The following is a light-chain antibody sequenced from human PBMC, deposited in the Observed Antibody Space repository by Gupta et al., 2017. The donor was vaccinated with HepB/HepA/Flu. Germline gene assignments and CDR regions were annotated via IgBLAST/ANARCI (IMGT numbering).Light chain of an antibody. CDR2: KAS. CDR3: QQYNSYSPLT. CDR1: QSISSW. V-gene: IGKV1-5*03. Sequence: IQMTQSPSTLSASVGDRVTITCRASQSISSWWAWYQQKPGKAPKLLIYKASSLESGVPARFSGSGSGTEFTLTISSLQPDDFATYYCQQYNSYSPLTFGQGTKVEIK. J-gene: IGKJ1*01.